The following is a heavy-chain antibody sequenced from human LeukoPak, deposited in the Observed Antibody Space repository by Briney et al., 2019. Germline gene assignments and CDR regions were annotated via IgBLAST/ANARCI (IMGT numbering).Heavy chain of an antibody. CDR2: ISSSGSTI. V-gene: IGHV3-48*03. J-gene: IGHJ3*02. Sequence: PGGSLRLSCAASGFAFSSYEMNWVRQAPGKGLEGVSYISSSGSTIYYADSVKGRFTISRDNAKNSLYLQMNSLRAEDTAVYYCANTELYSGSYHDAFDIWGQGTMVTVSS. CDR3: ANTELYSGSYHDAFDI. D-gene: IGHD1-26*01. CDR1: GFAFSSYE.